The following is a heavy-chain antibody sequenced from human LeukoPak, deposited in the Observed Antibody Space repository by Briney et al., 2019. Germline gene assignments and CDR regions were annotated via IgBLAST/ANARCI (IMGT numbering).Heavy chain of an antibody. J-gene: IGHJ6*03. CDR2: IYYSDST. CDR1: GGSINNYF. CDR3: TKCLKWFGERNNYYYYMDV. V-gene: IGHV4-59*01. D-gene: IGHD3-10*01. Sequence: PSETLSLTCTVSGGSINNYFWSWIRQPPGKGLECIAYIYYSDSTNYKPSLKSRVTVSVDTSKNQFSLKLSSVTAADTAVYYCTKCLKWFGERNNYYYYMDVWGKGTTVTISS.